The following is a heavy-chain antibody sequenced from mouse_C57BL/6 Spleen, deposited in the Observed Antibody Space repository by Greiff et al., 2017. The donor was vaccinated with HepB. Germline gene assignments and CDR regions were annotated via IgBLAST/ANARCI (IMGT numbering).Heavy chain of an antibody. V-gene: IGHV14-1*01. CDR3: TTYVYDVGFAY. D-gene: IGHD2-2*01. Sequence: VQLQQSGAELVRPGASVKLSCTASGFNIKDYYMHWVKQRPEQGLEWIGRIDPEDGDTEYAPKFQGKATMTADPSSNTAYLQLSSLTSEDTAVYYCTTYVYDVGFAYWGQGTLVTVSA. CDR2: IDPEDGDT. J-gene: IGHJ3*01. CDR1: GFNIKDYY.